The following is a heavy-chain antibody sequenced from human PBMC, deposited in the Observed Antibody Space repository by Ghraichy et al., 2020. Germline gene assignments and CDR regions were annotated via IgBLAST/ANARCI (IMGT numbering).Heavy chain of an antibody. D-gene: IGHD3-22*01. V-gene: IGHV7-4-1*02. CDR1: GYAFTSYA. CDR3: ATPATYYYET. CDR2: INPDTGNP. Sequence: VSVKVSCKASGYAFTSYAINWVRQAPGQGLESMGWINPDTGNPTYAQGFTGRFVFSLDTSVSTAYLQISSLKPEDTAVYYCATPATYYYETWGQGTLVTVSS. J-gene: IGHJ4*02.